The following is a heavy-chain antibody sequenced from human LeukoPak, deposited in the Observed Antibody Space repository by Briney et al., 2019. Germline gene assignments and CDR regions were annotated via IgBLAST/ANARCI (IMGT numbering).Heavy chain of an antibody. J-gene: IGHJ5*02. CDR1: GYTFTGYY. CDR3: ARDYPVAGGEDCFDP. CDR2: INPNSGGT. D-gene: IGHD3-16*01. Sequence: ASVKVSCKASGYTFTGYYMHWVRQAPGQGLEWMGWINPNSGGTNYAQKFQGRVTMTRGTSISTAYMELSRLTSDDTAVYYCARDYPVAGGEDCFDPWGQGTLVTVSS. V-gene: IGHV1-2*02.